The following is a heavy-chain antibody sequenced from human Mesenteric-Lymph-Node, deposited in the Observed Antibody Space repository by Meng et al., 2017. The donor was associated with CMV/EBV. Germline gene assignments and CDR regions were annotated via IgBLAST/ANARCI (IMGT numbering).Heavy chain of an antibody. Sequence: SISSGNFYWSWIRQHPEKGLELIGYIYFSGSPYYNPSLKSRTTISINTSQSQFALKLSSVTAADTAIYYCARVEYCGGDNCWGYFDSWGQGTLVTVSS. CDR1: SISSGNFY. D-gene: IGHD2-21*01. V-gene: IGHV4-31*02. CDR2: IYFSGSP. J-gene: IGHJ4*02. CDR3: ARVEYCGGDNCWGYFDS.